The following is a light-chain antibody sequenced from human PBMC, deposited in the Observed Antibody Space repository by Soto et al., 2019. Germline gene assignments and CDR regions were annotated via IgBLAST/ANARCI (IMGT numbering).Light chain of an antibody. Sequence: QSVLTQPASVSGSPGQSITISCTGTSSGVGGYNYVSWYQQHPGKAPKLMIYEVSNRPSGVSNRFSGSKSGNTASLTISGLQAEDEADYYCSSYAGSNKGVFGGGTKLTVL. CDR1: SSGVGGYNY. CDR3: SSYAGSNKGV. J-gene: IGLJ2*01. V-gene: IGLV2-14*01. CDR2: EVS.